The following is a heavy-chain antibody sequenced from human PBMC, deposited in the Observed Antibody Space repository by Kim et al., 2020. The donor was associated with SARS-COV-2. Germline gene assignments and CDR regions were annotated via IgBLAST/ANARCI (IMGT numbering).Heavy chain of an antibody. Sequence: SETLSLTCTVSGGSISSGGYYWSWIRQYPGKGLEWIGYIYYSGSTYYNPSLKSRVTISVDTSKNQFSLKLSSVTAADTAVYYCARARAITMIVVVTIDAFDIWGQGTMVTVSS. V-gene: IGHV4-31*03. CDR3: ARARAITMIVVVTIDAFDI. CDR2: IYYSGST. D-gene: IGHD3-22*01. CDR1: GGSISSGGYY. J-gene: IGHJ3*02.